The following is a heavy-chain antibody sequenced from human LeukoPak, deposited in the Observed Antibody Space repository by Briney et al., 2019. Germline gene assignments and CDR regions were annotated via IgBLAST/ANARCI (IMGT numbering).Heavy chain of an antibody. J-gene: IGHJ4*02. CDR2: ITTGDGNT. CDR3: AKDGGLWVSAHWGDS. V-gene: IGHV3-23*01. D-gene: IGHD7-27*01. Sequence: GGSLRLSCTASGFTFSSYTMTWVRQAPGKGLKWVSTITTGDGNTYYADSVKGRFTVSRDDSKNTLYLQMNSLRAEDTAVYYCAKDGGLWVSAHWGDSRGQGTLVTVSS. CDR1: GFTFSSYT.